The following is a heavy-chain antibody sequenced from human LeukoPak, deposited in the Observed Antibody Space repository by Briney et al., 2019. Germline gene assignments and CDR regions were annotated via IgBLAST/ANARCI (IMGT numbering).Heavy chain of an antibody. V-gene: IGHV3-21*01. Sequence: PGGSLILSCAASGFTFSTYSMNWGRQAAGKGLEWVSSISGSSDYIFYAASVKGRFTMSKDNDKTSLYLQMNSLRAEDTVVYYCARVLFGYYGVDVWGQGTTVTVSS. D-gene: IGHD3-3*01. CDR3: ARVLFGYYGVDV. J-gene: IGHJ6*02. CDR1: GFTFSTYS. CDR2: ISGSSDYI.